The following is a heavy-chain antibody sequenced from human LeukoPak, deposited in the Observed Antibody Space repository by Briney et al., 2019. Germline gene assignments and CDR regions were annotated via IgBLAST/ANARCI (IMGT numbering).Heavy chain of an antibody. CDR3: ARGVVAARFWFDP. CDR1: GGSISSYY. V-gene: IGHV4-59*01. D-gene: IGHD2-15*01. J-gene: IGHJ5*02. Sequence: SETLSLTCTVSGGSISSYYWSCIRQPPGKGLEWIGHIYYSGSTNYNPSLKSRVTISVDTSKNQFSLKLTSVTAADTAVYYCARGVVAARFWFDPWGQGTLVTVSS. CDR2: IYYSGST.